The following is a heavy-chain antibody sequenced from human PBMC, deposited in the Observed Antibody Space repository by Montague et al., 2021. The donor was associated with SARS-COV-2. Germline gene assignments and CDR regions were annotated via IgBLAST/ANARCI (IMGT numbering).Heavy chain of an antibody. Sequence: SLRLSCAASEFTFSNYAMSWVRQAPGKRLEWVSTITGSDENTHYADSVKGRFTISRDNSKNTLSLQMNRLRADDTAIYYCARDRTNLEAFDYWGQGTLVIVSS. V-gene: IGHV3-23*01. CDR3: ARDRTNLEAFDY. D-gene: IGHD1-1*01. J-gene: IGHJ4*02. CDR2: ITGSDENT. CDR1: EFTFSNYA.